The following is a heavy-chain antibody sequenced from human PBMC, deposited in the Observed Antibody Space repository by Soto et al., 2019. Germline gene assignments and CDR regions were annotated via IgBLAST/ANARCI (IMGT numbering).Heavy chain of an antibody. CDR2: IYYSGST. V-gene: IGHV4-30-4*01. Sequence: SETLSLTCTVSGGSISSGDYYWSWIRQPPGKGLEWIGYIYYSGSTYYNPSLKSRVTISVDTSKNQFSLKLSSVTAADTAVYYYARGDFWSGYYTGFDYWGQGTLVTVSS. D-gene: IGHD3-3*01. CDR3: ARGDFWSGYYTGFDY. J-gene: IGHJ4*02. CDR1: GGSISSGDYY.